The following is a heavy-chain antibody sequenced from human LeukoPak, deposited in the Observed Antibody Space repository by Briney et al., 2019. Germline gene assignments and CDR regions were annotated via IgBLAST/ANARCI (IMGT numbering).Heavy chain of an antibody. D-gene: IGHD6-19*01. CDR2: IIPILGIA. Sequence: ASVKVSCKASGYTFMNYGISWVRQAPGQGLEWMGRIIPILGIANYAQKFQGRVTITADKSTSTAYMELSSLRSEDTAVYYCARSPAVASNWFDPWGQGTLVTVSS. CDR3: ARSPAVASNWFDP. CDR1: GYTFMNYG. V-gene: IGHV1-69*04. J-gene: IGHJ5*02.